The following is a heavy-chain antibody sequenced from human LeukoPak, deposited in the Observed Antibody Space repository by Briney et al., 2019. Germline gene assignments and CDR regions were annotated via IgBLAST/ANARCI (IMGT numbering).Heavy chain of an antibody. D-gene: IGHD3-16*01. CDR3: AADLSNPRMGASYLDS. J-gene: IGHJ4*02. CDR2: IIVGSGAT. V-gene: IGHV1-58*01. Sequence: SVKVSCKASGFTSTNFAVQWVRQARGQRLEWIGWIIVGSGATKCAQDFQERVTITRDLSTSTLYMEPRSLTSEDTAVYYCAADLSNPRMGASYLDSWGQGTLVTVSS. CDR1: GFTSTNFA.